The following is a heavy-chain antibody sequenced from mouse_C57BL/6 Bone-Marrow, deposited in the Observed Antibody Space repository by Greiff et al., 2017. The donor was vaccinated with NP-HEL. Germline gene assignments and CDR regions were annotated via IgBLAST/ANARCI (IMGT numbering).Heavy chain of an antibody. D-gene: IGHD2-1*01. V-gene: IGHV1-5*01. J-gene: IGHJ4*01. CDR1: GYTFTSYW. CDR3: TRTIWGNHFSYYAMDY. Sequence: EVQLQQSGTVLARPGASVKMSCKTSGYTFTSYWMHWVKQRPGQGLEWIGAIYPGNSDTSYNQKFKGKAKLTAVTSASTAYMELSSLTKEDSAVYYCTRTIWGNHFSYYAMDYWGQGTSVTVSS. CDR2: IYPGNSDT.